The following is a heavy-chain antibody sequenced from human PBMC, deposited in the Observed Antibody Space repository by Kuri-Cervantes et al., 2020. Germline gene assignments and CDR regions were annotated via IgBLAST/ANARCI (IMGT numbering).Heavy chain of an antibody. D-gene: IGHD3-22*01. CDR1: GYTFTSYD. V-gene: IGHV1-8*01. Sequence: ASVKVSCKASGYTFTSYDINWVRQATGQGLEWMGWMNPNSGNTGYAQKFQGRVTITADESTSTAYMELSSLRSEDTAVYYCARDFAETYYYDSSGDAFDIWGQGTRGTVSS. CDR3: ARDFAETYYYDSSGDAFDI. CDR2: MNPNSGNT. J-gene: IGHJ3*02.